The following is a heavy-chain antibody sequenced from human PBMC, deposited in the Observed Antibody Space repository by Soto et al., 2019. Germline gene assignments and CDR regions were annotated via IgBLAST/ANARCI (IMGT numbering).Heavy chain of an antibody. CDR3: ARDLWGSSTPNY. Sequence: GGSLRLSCAASGFTFSSYWMSWVRQAPGKGLEWVSSISSSSSYIYYADSVKGRFTISRDNAKNSLYLQMNSLRAEDTAVYYCARDLWGSSTPNYWGQGTLVTVSS. CDR1: GFTFSSYW. D-gene: IGHD3-16*01. CDR2: ISSSSSYI. V-gene: IGHV3-21*01. J-gene: IGHJ4*02.